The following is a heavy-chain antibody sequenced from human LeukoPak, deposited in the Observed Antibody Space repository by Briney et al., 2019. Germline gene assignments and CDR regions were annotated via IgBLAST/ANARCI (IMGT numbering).Heavy chain of an antibody. CDR1: GFTFSSYS. V-gene: IGHV3-74*01. D-gene: IGHD5-18*01. Sequence: PGGSLRLSCAASGFTFSSYSMNWVRQAPGKGLEWVSRINSDGSSTSYADSVKGRFTISRDNAKNTLYLQMNSLRAEDTAVYYCARDPGIQLWYPDYWGQGTLVTVSS. CDR3: ARDPGIQLWYPDY. J-gene: IGHJ4*02. CDR2: INSDGSST.